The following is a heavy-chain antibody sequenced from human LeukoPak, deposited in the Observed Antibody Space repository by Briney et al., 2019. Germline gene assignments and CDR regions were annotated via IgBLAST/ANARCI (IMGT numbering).Heavy chain of an antibody. CDR1: GGSISSSSYY. CDR3: ASRSMQWLAFDY. V-gene: IGHV4-39*01. J-gene: IGHJ4*02. Sequence: NTSETLSLTCTVSGGSISSSSYYWGWIRQPPGKGLEWIGSIYYSGSTYYNPSLKSRVTISVDTSKNQFSLKLSSVTAADTAVYYCASRSMQWLAFDYWGQGTLVTVSS. D-gene: IGHD6-19*01. CDR2: IYYSGST.